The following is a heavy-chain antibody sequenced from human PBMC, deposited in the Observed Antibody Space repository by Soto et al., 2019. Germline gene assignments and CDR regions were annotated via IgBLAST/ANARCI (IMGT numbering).Heavy chain of an antibody. Sequence: ASVKVSSKASGYSFTSYGISWLRQAPGQGREWMVWISAYNGNTNYAQKLQGRVTMTTDTSTITAYMELRSLRSDDTAVYSCARGLESLWPFNPYGFDPWGQGTLVTVSS. V-gene: IGHV1-18*01. CDR3: ARGLESLWPFNPYGFDP. J-gene: IGHJ5*02. D-gene: IGHD3-3*01. CDR1: GYSFTSYG. CDR2: ISAYNGNT.